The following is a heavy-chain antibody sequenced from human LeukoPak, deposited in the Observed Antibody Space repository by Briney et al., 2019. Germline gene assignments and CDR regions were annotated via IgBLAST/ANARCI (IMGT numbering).Heavy chain of an antibody. V-gene: IGHV3-7*03. D-gene: IGHD3-10*01. CDR3: ARVDGSGSYLGY. CDR1: GFTFSSYW. CDR2: IKQDGRDN. Sequence: GGSLRLSCVASGFTFSSYWMRWVRQAPGKGLEGVANIKQDGRDNYYVDSVKGRFTIARDNAKNSLYLQMNSLRAEDTAVYYCARVDGSGSYLGYWGQGTLVTLSS. J-gene: IGHJ4*02.